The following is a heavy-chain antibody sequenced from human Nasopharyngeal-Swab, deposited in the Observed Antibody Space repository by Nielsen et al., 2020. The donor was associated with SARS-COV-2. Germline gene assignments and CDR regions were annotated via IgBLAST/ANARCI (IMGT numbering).Heavy chain of an antibody. CDR2: INPSGGST. Sequence: ASVKVSYKASGYTFTSYYMHWVRQAPGKGLEWMGIINPSGGSTSYAQQFQGRVTMTRDTSTSTVYMELSSLRSEDTAVYYCAYIAAAGRDDYWGQGTLVTVSS. V-gene: IGHV1-46*01. D-gene: IGHD6-13*01. J-gene: IGHJ4*02. CDR3: AYIAAAGRDDY. CDR1: GYTFTSYY.